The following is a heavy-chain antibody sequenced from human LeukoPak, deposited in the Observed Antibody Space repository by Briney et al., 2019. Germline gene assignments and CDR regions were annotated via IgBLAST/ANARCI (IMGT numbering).Heavy chain of an antibody. CDR1: GFTFSSHS. CDR3: ARDFGDSYDYSYFDY. Sequence: GGSLRLSCVASGFTFSSHSIIWIRQAPGMGLEWVSSISGRSTYMYYADSVKGRFTISRDNAKNSLYLQMNSLRAEDTAVYYCARDFGDSYDYSYFDYWGQGTLVTVSS. D-gene: IGHD5-18*01. J-gene: IGHJ4*02. V-gene: IGHV3-21*01. CDR2: ISGRSTYM.